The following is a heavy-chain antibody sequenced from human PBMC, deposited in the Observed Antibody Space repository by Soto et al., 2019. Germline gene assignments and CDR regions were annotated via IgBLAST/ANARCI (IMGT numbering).Heavy chain of an antibody. CDR2: IYPGDSDT. CDR1: GYSFTSYW. V-gene: IGHV5-51*01. J-gene: IGHJ6*02. CDR3: ARFLDLDYYYYYGMDV. Sequence: GESLKISCKGSGYSFTSYWIGWVRQMPGKGLEWMGIIYPGDSDTRYSPSFQGQVTISADKSISTAYLQWSSLKASDTAMYYCARFLDLDYYYYYGMDVWGQGTTVTVSS. D-gene: IGHD1-1*01.